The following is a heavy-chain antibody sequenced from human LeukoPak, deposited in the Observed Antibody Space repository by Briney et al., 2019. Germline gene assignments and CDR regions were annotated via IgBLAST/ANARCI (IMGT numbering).Heavy chain of an antibody. CDR1: GYSISSGYY. D-gene: IGHD3-22*01. V-gene: IGHV4-38-2*01. J-gene: IGHJ4*02. Sequence: PSETLSLTCAVSGYSISSGYYWGWIRQPPGEGLEWIGSIYHSGSTYYNPSLKSRVTISVDTSKNQFSLKLSSVTAADTAVYYCARRSENSSGYYFAYYFDYWGQGTLVTVSS. CDR2: IYHSGST. CDR3: ARRSENSSGYYFAYYFDY.